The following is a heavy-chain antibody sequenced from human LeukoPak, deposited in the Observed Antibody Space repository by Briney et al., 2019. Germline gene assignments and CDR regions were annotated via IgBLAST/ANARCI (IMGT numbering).Heavy chain of an antibody. CDR2: INPNSGGT. D-gene: IGHD3-22*01. V-gene: IGHV1-2*02. CDR1: GYTFTDYY. J-gene: IGHJ4*02. CDR3: ATSRHGSGYY. Sequence: ASVKVSCKASGYTFTDYYMHWVRQAPGRGLEWMGWINPNSGGTNYAQKFQGRVTMTRDTSISTAYMELSRLRSDDTAVYYCATSRHGSGYYWGQGTLVTVSS.